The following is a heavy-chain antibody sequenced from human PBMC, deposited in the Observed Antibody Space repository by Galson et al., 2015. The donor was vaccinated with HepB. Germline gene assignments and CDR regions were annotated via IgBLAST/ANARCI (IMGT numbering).Heavy chain of an antibody. J-gene: IGHJ6*02. D-gene: IGHD5-12*01. CDR3: ARGGGYVKNYYGMDV. CDR1: GGTFSSYA. V-gene: IGHV1-69*04. Sequence: SVKVSCKASGGTFSSYAISWVRQAPGQGLEWMGRIIPILGIANYAQKFQGRVTITADKSTSTAYMELSSLRSEDTAVYYCARGGGYVKNYYGMDVWGQGTTVTVSS. CDR2: IIPILGIA.